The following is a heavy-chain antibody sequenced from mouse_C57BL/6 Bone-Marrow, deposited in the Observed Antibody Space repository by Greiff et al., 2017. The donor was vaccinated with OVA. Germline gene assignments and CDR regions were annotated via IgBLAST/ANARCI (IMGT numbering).Heavy chain of an antibody. D-gene: IGHD2-14*01. J-gene: IGHJ2*01. CDR1: GYTFTDYI. CDR2: IYPNNGGT. Sequence: VQLQQSGPELVKPGASVKIPCKASGYTFTDYIMDWVKQSHGKSLEWIGDIYPNNGGTIYNQKFKGKATLTVDKSASTAYMGLRSLASEDTAGYYCASLLEGYWGQGTTLTVSA. CDR3: ASLLEGY. V-gene: IGHV1-18*01.